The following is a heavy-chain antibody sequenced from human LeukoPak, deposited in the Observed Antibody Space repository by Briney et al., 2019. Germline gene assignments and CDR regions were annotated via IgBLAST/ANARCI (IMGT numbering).Heavy chain of an antibody. Sequence: GGSLRLSCAASGFTFSSYWMNWVRQAPGKGLVWVSRIASDGSSTTYADSVKGRFIISRDNAKNSLYLQMSNLRAEDTAVYFCARGGGFDVWRQGATVTVSS. D-gene: IGHD2-15*01. CDR3: ARGGGFDV. V-gene: IGHV3-74*01. CDR1: GFTFSSYW. J-gene: IGHJ6*02. CDR2: IASDGSST.